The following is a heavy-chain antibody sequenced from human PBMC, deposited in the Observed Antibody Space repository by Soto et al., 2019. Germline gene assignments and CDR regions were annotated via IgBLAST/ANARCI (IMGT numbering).Heavy chain of an antibody. CDR3: ARAGILGLSY. V-gene: IGHV4-34*01. CDR2: INHSGST. J-gene: IGHJ4*02. D-gene: IGHD3-16*01. CDR1: GASFSGYY. Sequence: SETLSLTCALYGASFSGYYWIWIRQPPGKGLEWIGEINHSGSTNYTPSLKSRVTISVDTSKTQFSLKLSSVTAADTAVYYCARAGILGLSYWGQGTLVTVSS.